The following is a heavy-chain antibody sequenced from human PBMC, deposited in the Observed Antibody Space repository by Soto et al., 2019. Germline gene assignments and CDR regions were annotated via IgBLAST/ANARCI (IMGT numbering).Heavy chain of an antibody. V-gene: IGHV3-30-3*01. J-gene: IGHJ3*02. CDR3: ARESITMIVAPATHAFDI. Sequence: GGSLRLSCAASGFTFSSYAMHWVRQAPGKGLEWVAVISYDGSNKYYADSVKGRFTISRDNFKNTLYLQMNSLRAEDTAVYYCARESITMIVAPATHAFDIWGQGTMVTVSS. D-gene: IGHD3-22*01. CDR2: ISYDGSNK. CDR1: GFTFSSYA.